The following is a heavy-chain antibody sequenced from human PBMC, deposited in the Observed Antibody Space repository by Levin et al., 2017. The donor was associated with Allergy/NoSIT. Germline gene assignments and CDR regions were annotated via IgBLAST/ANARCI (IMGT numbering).Heavy chain of an antibody. CDR3: ARADSSSYPDY. V-gene: IGHV3-30-3*01. CDR1: GYTFSSYA. D-gene: IGHD3-22*01. J-gene: IGHJ4*02. CDR2: ISYDGSTT. Sequence: PGESLKISCAASGYTFSSYAIHWLRQAPGRGPEWVAVISYDGSTTYYSDSVKGRFIISRDNSKNTLYLQMNSLRVEDTAVYYCARADSSSYPDYWGQGTLLTVSS.